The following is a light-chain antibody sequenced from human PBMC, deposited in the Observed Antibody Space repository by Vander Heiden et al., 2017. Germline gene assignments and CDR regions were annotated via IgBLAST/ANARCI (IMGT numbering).Light chain of an antibody. J-gene: IGKJ2*01. CDR2: AAS. Sequence: VIWMPQSPSLLSASTGDRVTISCRISQGISSYVAWYQQKPGKAPELLIYAASSLQSGVPSRFSGSGSGTDFTLTISSLQSEDFATYYCQQYYSTPPSFGQGTKLEIK. CDR1: QGISSY. CDR3: QQYYSTPPS. V-gene: IGKV1D-8*01.